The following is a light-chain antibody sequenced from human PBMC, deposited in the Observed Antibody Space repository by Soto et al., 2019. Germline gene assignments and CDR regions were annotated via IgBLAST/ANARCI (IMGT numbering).Light chain of an antibody. CDR3: QHKWT. CDR2: DAS. CDR1: QSISSW. J-gene: IGKJ1*01. Sequence: DIQMTQSPSTLSASVGDRVTITCRASQSISSWLAWYQQKPGKAPKLLSYDASSLESGVPSRFSGSGSGKEFTLTISSLQPDDFATYYCQHKWTFGQGTKVEIK. V-gene: IGKV1-5*01.